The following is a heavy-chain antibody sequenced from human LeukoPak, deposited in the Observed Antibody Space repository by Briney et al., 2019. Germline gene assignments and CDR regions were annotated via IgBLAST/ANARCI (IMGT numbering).Heavy chain of an antibody. CDR3: ARRYYDFWSRDWFDP. CDR2: IYPGDSDT. D-gene: IGHD3-3*01. V-gene: IGHV5-51*01. CDR1: GYSFTSYW. Sequence: GESLKISCKGSGYSFTSYWNGWVRQMPGKGLELMGIIYPGDSDTRYSPSFQGQVTISADQSISTAYLQWSSLKASDTAMYYCARRYYDFWSRDWFDPWGQGTLVTVSS. J-gene: IGHJ5*02.